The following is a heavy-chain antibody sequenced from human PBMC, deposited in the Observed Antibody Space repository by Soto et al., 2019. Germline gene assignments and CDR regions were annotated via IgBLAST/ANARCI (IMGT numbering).Heavy chain of an antibody. J-gene: IGHJ4*02. Sequence: ASVKVSCKASGYSFTSLDINWVRQTAGQGLEWMGWMEPSTGRTGYAQKFQGRVTMTRDTSINTAYMELTTLTSDDTAFYYCARGVSAGADYWGQGTLVTVSS. CDR1: GYSFTSLD. V-gene: IGHV1-8*01. CDR3: ARGVSAGADY. D-gene: IGHD1-26*01. CDR2: MEPSTGRT.